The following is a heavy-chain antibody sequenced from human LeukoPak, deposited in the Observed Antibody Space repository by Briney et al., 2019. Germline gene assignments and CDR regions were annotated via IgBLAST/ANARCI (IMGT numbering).Heavy chain of an antibody. D-gene: IGHD3-22*01. CDR1: GGTFSSYA. Sequence: SVKVSCKASGGTFSSYAISWVRQAPGQGLEWMGGIIPIFGTANYAQKFQGRGTITTDESTSTAYMELSSLRSEDTAVYYCAREFQNRGYYDSSGPAYWGQGTLVTVSS. CDR2: IIPIFGTA. V-gene: IGHV1-69*05. J-gene: IGHJ4*02. CDR3: AREFQNRGYYDSSGPAY.